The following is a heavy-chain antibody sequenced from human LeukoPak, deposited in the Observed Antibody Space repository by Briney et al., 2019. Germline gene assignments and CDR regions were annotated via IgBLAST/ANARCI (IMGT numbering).Heavy chain of an antibody. CDR3: AKGTRPIDSGYDPYYFDY. Sequence: GGTLRLSCAASGFTFSSYGMSWVRQAPGKGLEWVSAISGSGGSTYYADSVKGRFTISRDNSKNTLYLQMNSLRAEDTAVYYCAKGTRPIDSGYDPYYFDYWGHGTLVTVSS. CDR1: GFTFSSYG. D-gene: IGHD5-12*01. J-gene: IGHJ4*01. V-gene: IGHV3-23*01. CDR2: ISGSGGST.